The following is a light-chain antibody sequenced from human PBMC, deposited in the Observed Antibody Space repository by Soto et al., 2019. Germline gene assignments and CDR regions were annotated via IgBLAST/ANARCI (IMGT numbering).Light chain of an antibody. Sequence: DIHMTKSPSSVSASIGDRVTMPXRASQSIGIYVNWDQQEPGXAPKXXXSHXSSLQRGGPSRLSGSGSGTDFTLTISSLQPDDFATYYCQQSYSSTITVGQGTRLEIK. J-gene: IGKJ5*01. CDR3: QQSYSSTIT. CDR2: HXS. CDR1: QSIGIY. V-gene: IGKV1-39*01.